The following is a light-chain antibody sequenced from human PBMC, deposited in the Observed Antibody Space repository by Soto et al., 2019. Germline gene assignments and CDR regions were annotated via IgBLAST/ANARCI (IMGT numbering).Light chain of an antibody. Sequence: QSALTQPPSAYGSPGQSVTISCTGTTSDVGGYNYVSWYQQHPGKAPKLVIYEVTKRPSGVPDRFSGSKSGNTASLIVSGLQGDDEAVYHCSSYAGNHNLVFGGGTKLTVL. J-gene: IGLJ2*01. V-gene: IGLV2-8*01. CDR1: TSDVGGYNY. CDR2: EVT. CDR3: SSYAGNHNLV.